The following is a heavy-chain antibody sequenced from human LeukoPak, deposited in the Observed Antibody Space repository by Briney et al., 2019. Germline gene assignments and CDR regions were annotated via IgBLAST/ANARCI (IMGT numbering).Heavy chain of an antibody. Sequence: PGGSLRLSCTASGFXFADYAISWVRQAPGKGQEWVGFIRNRAYGGTAEYAASLKGRFTISRDDSKSIAYLQMNSLKTEDTAVYYCARGIIGLRGFDYWGQGTLVTVSS. D-gene: IGHD1-20*01. CDR2: IRNRAYGGTA. CDR1: GFXFADYA. J-gene: IGHJ4*02. CDR3: ARGIIGLRGFDY. V-gene: IGHV3-49*04.